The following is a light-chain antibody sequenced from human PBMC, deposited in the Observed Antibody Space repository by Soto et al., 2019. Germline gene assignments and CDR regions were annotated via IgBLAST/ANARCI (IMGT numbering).Light chain of an antibody. CDR1: QYINTR. CDR3: HQRQSWPRT. Sequence: EIVLTQSPATLSSFPGDRVTLSCRASQYINTRLAWYQHRPGQAPRLLIYQTSIKAAGIPARFSPSGSGTDFTLPISDVQPEDFALYYCHQRQSWPRTFGQGTKVDI. J-gene: IGKJ1*01. V-gene: IGKV3-11*01. CDR2: QTS.